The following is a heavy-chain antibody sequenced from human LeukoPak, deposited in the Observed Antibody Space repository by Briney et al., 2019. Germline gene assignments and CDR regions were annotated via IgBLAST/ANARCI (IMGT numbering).Heavy chain of an antibody. V-gene: IGHV1-69*05. J-gene: IGHJ4*02. CDR3: ARGAERATIEDEPNDYFDY. CDR2: IIPIFGTA. CDR1: GGTFSSYA. Sequence: SVKASCKASGGTFSSYAISWVRQAPGQGLEWMGRIIPIFGTANYAQKFQGRVTITTDESTSTAYMELSSLRSEDTAVYYCARGAERATIEDEPNDYFDYWGQGTLVTVSS. D-gene: IGHD5-24*01.